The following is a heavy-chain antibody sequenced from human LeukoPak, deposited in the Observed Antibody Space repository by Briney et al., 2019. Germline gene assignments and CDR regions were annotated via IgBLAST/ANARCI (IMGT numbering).Heavy chain of an antibody. Sequence: SETLSLTCTVSGGSISSYYWSWIRQPPGKGLEWIGYIYYSGSTNYNPSLKSRVTISVDTSKNQFSLKLRSVTAADTAVYYCARGLHQIDYWGQGTLVTVSS. CDR1: GGSISSYY. V-gene: IGHV4-59*12. CDR2: IYYSGST. D-gene: IGHD3-16*01. J-gene: IGHJ4*02. CDR3: ARGLHQIDY.